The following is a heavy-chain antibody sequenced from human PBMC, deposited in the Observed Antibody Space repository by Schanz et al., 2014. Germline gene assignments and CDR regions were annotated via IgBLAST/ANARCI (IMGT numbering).Heavy chain of an antibody. Sequence: DVQLVDSGGGLVQPGGSLRLSCAASGFTVSNSYIHWVRQAPGKGLEWVTTIYSSGSTYYADSVRGRFTISRDNSMNTVYLQMNSLRAEDTAVYYCAKDQGSYGSGSYSYFDYWGQGTLATVSS. J-gene: IGHJ4*02. CDR2: IYSSGST. CDR1: GFTVSNSY. V-gene: IGHV3-53*01. CDR3: AKDQGSYGSGSYSYFDY. D-gene: IGHD3-10*01.